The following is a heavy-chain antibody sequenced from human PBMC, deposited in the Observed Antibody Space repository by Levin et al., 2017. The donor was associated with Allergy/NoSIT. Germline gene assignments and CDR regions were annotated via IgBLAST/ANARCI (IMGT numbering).Heavy chain of an antibody. CDR1: GFTFSTYG. D-gene: IGHD3-10*01. Sequence: PGGSLRLSCTASGFTFSTYGMHWVRQAPGKGLEWVAVVSYDGDIKYYADSVKGRFTISRDNSENTLYLQLNSLRAEDTAVYYCAKDRGAGSYSTGGFDYWGQGTLVTVSS. V-gene: IGHV3-30*18. CDR2: VSYDGDIK. J-gene: IGHJ4*02. CDR3: AKDRGAGSYSTGGFDY.